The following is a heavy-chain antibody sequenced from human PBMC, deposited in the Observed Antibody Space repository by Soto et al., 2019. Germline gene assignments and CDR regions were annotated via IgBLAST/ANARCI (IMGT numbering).Heavy chain of an antibody. V-gene: IGHV3-74*01. D-gene: IGHD1-26*01. CDR1: GFTFSYYW. Sequence: EVQLVESGGGLVQPGESLRLSCVASGFTFSYYWMHWVRQGPGKGPVWVSRIHSDGSSTTYADSVKGRFTISRDNAKNTLYLQMNSLRAEDTAVYYCARGDRGAFDIWGQGTVVTVSS. J-gene: IGHJ3*02. CDR2: IHSDGSST. CDR3: ARGDRGAFDI.